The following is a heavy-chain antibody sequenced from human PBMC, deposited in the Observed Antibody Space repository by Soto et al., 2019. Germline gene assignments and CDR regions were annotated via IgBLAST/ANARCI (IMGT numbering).Heavy chain of an antibody. CDR3: ARRRAGNPDDWFDP. CDR2: IYPGDSET. J-gene: IGHJ5*02. CDR1: GYNFTKYW. Sequence: PGESLKISCKGSGYNFTKYWIGWVRQMPGKGLEWMGIIYPGDSETKYSPSFQGQVTISADKSINTAYLQWISLKASDTAMYYCARRRAGNPDDWFDPWGQGTLVTVSS. D-gene: IGHD6-13*01. V-gene: IGHV5-51*01.